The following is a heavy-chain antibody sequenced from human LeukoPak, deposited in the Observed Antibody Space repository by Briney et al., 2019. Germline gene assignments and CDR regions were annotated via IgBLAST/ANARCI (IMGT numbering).Heavy chain of an antibody. CDR1: GGSISSYY. CDR2: IYYSGST. V-gene: IGHV4-59*01. Sequence: RSETLSLTCTVSGGSISSYYWNWIRQPPGKGLEWIGYIYYSGSTNYNPPLKSRVTISVDTSKNQFSLKLSSVTAADTAVYYCARTVLLWFGELSSRFDPWGQGTLVTVSS. CDR3: ARTVLLWFGELSSRFDP. D-gene: IGHD3-10*01. J-gene: IGHJ5*02.